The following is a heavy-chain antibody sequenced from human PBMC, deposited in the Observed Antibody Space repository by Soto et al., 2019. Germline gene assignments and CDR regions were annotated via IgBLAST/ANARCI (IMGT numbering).Heavy chain of an antibody. V-gene: IGHV3-23*01. CDR1: GFTFSSYA. CDR3: AKDFYDRSCSILAY. J-gene: IGHJ4*02. CDR2: ISGSGGST. D-gene: IGHD3-22*01. Sequence: VQLLESGGGLVQPGGSLRLSCAASGFTFSSYAMSWVRQAPGKGLEWVSAISGSGGSTYYADSVKGRFTISRDNSMNTLYLEMNILRAEDTAVYYCAKDFYDRSCSILAYCVQGTLVTVSS.